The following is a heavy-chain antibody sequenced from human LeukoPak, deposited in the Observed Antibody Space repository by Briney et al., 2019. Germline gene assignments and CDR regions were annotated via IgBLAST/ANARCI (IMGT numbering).Heavy chain of an antibody. CDR3: AKGHHYGSGSYWV. V-gene: IGHV3-23*01. D-gene: IGHD3-10*01. J-gene: IGHJ4*02. CDR1: GFTFSSYA. CDR2: ISGSDSRT. Sequence: GGSLRLSCAASGFTFSSYAMTWVRQAPGKGLEWVSAISGSDSRTYYADSVKGRFTISRDNSKNTLYLQMNSLRAEDTAVYYCAKGHHYGSGSYWVWGQGTLVTVSS.